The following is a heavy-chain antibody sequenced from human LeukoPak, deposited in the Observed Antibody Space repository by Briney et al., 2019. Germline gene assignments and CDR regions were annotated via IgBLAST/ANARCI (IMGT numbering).Heavy chain of an antibody. Sequence: GGSLRLSCAASGFTFSSYSMNWVRQAPGKGLEWVSSISSSSSYIYYADSVKGRFTISRGNAKNSLYLQMNSLRAEDTAVYYCARDRKQAHDYWGQGTLVTVSS. CDR2: ISSSSSYI. D-gene: IGHD1/OR15-1a*01. J-gene: IGHJ4*02. V-gene: IGHV3-21*01. CDR3: ARDRKQAHDY. CDR1: GFTFSSYS.